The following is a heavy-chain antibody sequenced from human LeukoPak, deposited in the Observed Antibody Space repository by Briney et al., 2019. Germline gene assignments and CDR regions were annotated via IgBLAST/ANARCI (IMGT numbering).Heavy chain of an antibody. J-gene: IGHJ3*02. D-gene: IGHD2-15*01. CDR2: IYSGGST. V-gene: IGHV3-53*01. CDR1: GFTVSYNY. CDR3: ARDRHYNIVVVVAALFDI. Sequence: GGSLRLSCAASGFTVSYNYMSWVRQAPGKGLEWVSVIYSGGSTYYADSVKGRFTISRDNAKNSLYLQMNSLRAEDTAVYYCARDRHYNIVVVVAALFDIWGQGTMVTVSS.